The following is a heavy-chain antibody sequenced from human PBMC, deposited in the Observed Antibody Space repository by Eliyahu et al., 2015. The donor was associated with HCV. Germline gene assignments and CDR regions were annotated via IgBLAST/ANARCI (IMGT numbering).Heavy chain of an antibody. Sequence: QVQLQQWGAGLLKPSETLSLTCAXYXGSFXXXYWSWIRQPPGKGLEWIGEINHSGNTNYNPSLKSRVSISVDTSKNQFSLKLSSVTAADTAVYYCARSNHFGSGNYYKLTYYFDYWGQGTLVTVSS. V-gene: IGHV4-34*01. D-gene: IGHD3-10*01. CDR2: INHSGNT. CDR3: ARSNHFGSGNYYKLTYYFDY. CDR1: XGSFXXXY. J-gene: IGHJ4*02.